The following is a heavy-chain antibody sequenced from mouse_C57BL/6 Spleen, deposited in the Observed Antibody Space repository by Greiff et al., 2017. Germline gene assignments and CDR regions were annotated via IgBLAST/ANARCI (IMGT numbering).Heavy chain of an antibody. CDR3: ARHEDYYDGSWFAY. J-gene: IGHJ3*01. CDR2: FYPGSGSI. D-gene: IGHD1-1*01. V-gene: IGHV1-62-2*01. Sequence: VKLQQSGAELVKPGASVKLSCKASGYNFPEYTIHWVKQRTGQGLEWIGWFYPGSGSIKYNERLKDQATLTADKSSITVYMELSRLTSEDSAVYFCARHEDYYDGSWFAYWGQGTLVTVSA. CDR1: GYNFPEYT.